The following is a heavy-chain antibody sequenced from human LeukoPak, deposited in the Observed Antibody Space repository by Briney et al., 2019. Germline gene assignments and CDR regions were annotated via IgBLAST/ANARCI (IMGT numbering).Heavy chain of an antibody. Sequence: GGSLRLSCAASGFTFSSNYMSWVRQAPGKGLEWVSVIYSGGSTYYSDSVMGRFTIFSGNSKNTLYLQMNSLRAEDTSVYYCERGGIAAAGFGYYYYGMDVWGQGTTVTVSS. J-gene: IGHJ6*02. D-gene: IGHD6-13*01. V-gene: IGHV3-53*01. CDR1: GFTFSSNY. CDR2: IYSGGST. CDR3: ERGGIAAAGFGYYYYGMDV.